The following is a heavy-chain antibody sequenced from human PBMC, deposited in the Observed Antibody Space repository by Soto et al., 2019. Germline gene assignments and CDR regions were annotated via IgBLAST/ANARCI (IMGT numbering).Heavy chain of an antibody. Sequence: GGSLRLSCAASGFTFSSYWMHWVRQAPGKGLVWVSCINSDGSSTSYADSVKGRFTISRDNAKNTLYLQMNSLRAEDTAVYYCARDYYRYGMDVWGQGTTVTVSS. J-gene: IGHJ6*02. CDR3: ARDYYRYGMDV. V-gene: IGHV3-74*01. D-gene: IGHD3-22*01. CDR2: INSDGSST. CDR1: GFTFSSYW.